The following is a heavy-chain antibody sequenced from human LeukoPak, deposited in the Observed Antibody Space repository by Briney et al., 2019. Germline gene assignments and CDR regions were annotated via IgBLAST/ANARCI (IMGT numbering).Heavy chain of an antibody. V-gene: IGHV3-23*01. D-gene: IGHD4-17*01. CDR3: AKADIGEVATLVYGDYGGDYYYGMDV. J-gene: IGHJ6*02. CDR1: GFTFSSYA. Sequence: GGSLRLSCAASGFTFSSYAMSWVRQAPRKGLEWVSAISGSGGSTYYADSVKGRFTISRDNSKNTLYLQVNSLRAEDAAVYYCAKADIGEVATLVYGDYGGDYYYGMDVWGQGTTVTVSS. CDR2: ISGSGGST.